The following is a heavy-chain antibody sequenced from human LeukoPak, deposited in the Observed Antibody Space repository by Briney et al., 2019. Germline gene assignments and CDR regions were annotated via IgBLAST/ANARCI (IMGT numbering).Heavy chain of an antibody. V-gene: IGHV3-30*02. D-gene: IGHD2-15*01. CDR3: AKGKGCSGGSCYVDY. CDR1: GFTFNNYG. J-gene: IGHJ4*02. CDR2: IRNDGNTQ. Sequence: GGSLRLSCAASGFTFNNYGMHWVRQAPGNGLEWVAFIRNDGNTQYYADSVKGRFTISRDNSKNTLYLHMNSLTAEDTAVYYCAKGKGCSGGSCYVDYWGQGTLVTVSS.